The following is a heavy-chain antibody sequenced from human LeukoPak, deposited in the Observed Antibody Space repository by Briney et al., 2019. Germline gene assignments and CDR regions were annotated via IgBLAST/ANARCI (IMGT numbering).Heavy chain of an antibody. J-gene: IGHJ4*02. CDR1: GFTVSSDY. Sequence: GGSLRLSCAASGFTVSSDYMSWVRQAPGKGLEWVSVIYSGGSIYYADSVKGRFTISRDNSKNTVYLQMNSLRAEDTAVYYCARGLSTVATYFDYWGQGTLVTVSS. D-gene: IGHD4-17*01. V-gene: IGHV3-53*01. CDR2: IYSGGSI. CDR3: ARGLSTVATYFDY.